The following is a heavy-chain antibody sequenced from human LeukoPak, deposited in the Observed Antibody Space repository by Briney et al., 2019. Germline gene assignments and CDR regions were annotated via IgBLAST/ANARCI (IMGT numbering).Heavy chain of an antibody. Sequence: QPGRSLRLSCAASGFTFSSYAMHWVRQAPGKGLEWVAVMSYDGSNKYYADSVKGRFTISRDNSKNTLYLQMNSLRAEDTAVYYCARVLRIAAADPFDYWGQGTLVTVSS. CDR2: MSYDGSNK. CDR1: GFTFSSYA. J-gene: IGHJ4*02. CDR3: ARVLRIAAADPFDY. D-gene: IGHD6-13*01. V-gene: IGHV3-30*04.